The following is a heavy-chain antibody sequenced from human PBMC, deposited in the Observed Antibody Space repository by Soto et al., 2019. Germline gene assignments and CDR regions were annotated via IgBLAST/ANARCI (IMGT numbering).Heavy chain of an antibody. V-gene: IGHV4-59*01. CDR1: GGSISSYY. J-gene: IGHJ4*02. Sequence: SETLSLTCTVSGGSISSYYWSWIRQPPGEGLEWIGYIYYSGSTNYNPSLKSRVTISVDTSKNQFSLKLSSVTAADTAVYYCARDNLGGSYYDYWGQGTLVTVSS. CDR2: IYYSGST. D-gene: IGHD1-26*01. CDR3: ARDNLGGSYYDY.